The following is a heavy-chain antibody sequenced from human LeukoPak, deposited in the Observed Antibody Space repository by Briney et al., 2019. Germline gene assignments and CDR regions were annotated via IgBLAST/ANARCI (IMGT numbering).Heavy chain of an antibody. V-gene: IGHV3-53*01. CDR3: ARDNLWFGDRYYGMDV. CDR1: GFPFSDYY. CDR2: IYSGGST. J-gene: IGHJ6*02. Sequence: GGSLRLSCAASGFPFSDYYMSWVRQAPGKGLEWVSVIYSGGSTYYADSVKGRFTISRDNSKNTLYLQMNSLRAEDTAVYYCARDNLWFGDRYYGMDVWGQGTTVTVSS. D-gene: IGHD3-10*01.